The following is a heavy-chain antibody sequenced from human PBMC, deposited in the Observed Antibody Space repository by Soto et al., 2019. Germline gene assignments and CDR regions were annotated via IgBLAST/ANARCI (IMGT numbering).Heavy chain of an antibody. V-gene: IGHV2-26*01. Sequence: SGPTLVNPTETLTLTCTVSGFSLGNARMGVSWIRQPPGKALEWLAHIFSNDEKSYSTSLKSRLTISKDTSKSQVVLTMTNMDPVDTATYYCARIPTLTPYYGMDVWGQGTTVTVSS. CDR3: ARIPTLTPYYGMDV. CDR1: GFSLGNARMG. CDR2: IFSNDEK. D-gene: IGHD7-27*01. J-gene: IGHJ6*02.